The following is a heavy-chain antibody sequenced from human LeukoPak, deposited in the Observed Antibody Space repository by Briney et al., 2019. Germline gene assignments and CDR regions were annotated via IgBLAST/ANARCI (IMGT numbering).Heavy chain of an antibody. J-gene: IGHJ4*02. CDR3: AKGMVRGVILLLLIDY. CDR1: GFIFSSYA. D-gene: IGHD3-10*01. Sequence: PGGSLRLSCAAPGFIFSSYAMSWVRQAPGKGLEWVSAISGSGGSTYYADSVKGRFTISRDNSKNTLYLQMNSLRAEDTAVYYCAKGMVRGVILLLLIDYWGQGTLVTVSS. V-gene: IGHV3-23*01. CDR2: ISGSGGST.